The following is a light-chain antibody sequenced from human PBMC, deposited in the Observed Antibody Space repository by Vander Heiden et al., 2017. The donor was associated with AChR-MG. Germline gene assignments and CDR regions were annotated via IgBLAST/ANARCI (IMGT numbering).Light chain of an antibody. J-gene: IGLJ2*01. Sequence: SSELTQDPAVSVALGQTVRSTCHGDSLRSYFASGYQHKPGPAPILFIYGHNTRSSGIPDRFSGSSSGATASFTHTGAQAEDGADYYCHSRDLSGAHQVFGGGTKLTVL. CDR2: GHN. CDR3: HSRDLSGAHQV. V-gene: IGLV3-19*01. CDR1: SLRSYF.